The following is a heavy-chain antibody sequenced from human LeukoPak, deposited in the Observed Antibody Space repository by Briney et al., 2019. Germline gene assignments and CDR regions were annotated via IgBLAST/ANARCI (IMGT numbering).Heavy chain of an antibody. CDR2: IYPGDSDT. J-gene: IGHJ4*02. CDR3: ARQDAGSYGYFAY. Sequence: GESLKISCKGSGYSFSSNWIGWLRQMPGKGLEWMGIIYPGDSDTRFSPSFQGQVTISADKSISTAYLQWSSLKASDTAMYYCARQDAGSYGYFAYWGQGTLVTVSS. CDR1: GYSFSSNW. V-gene: IGHV5-51*01. D-gene: IGHD5-18*01.